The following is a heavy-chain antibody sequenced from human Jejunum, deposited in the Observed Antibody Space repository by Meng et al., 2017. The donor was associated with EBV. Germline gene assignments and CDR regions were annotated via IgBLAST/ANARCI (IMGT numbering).Heavy chain of an antibody. Sequence: QGEWVHSGSELKKPGASVRLSCKASGNTFTDYAIIWVRQAPGQGLEWMGWINTANGNPTYAQAFTGRFVFSLDTSVNTAFLQISDLKAEDSALYYCARYSGSYSLANWGQGTLVTVSS. D-gene: IGHD3-10*01. CDR1: GNTFTDYA. V-gene: IGHV7-4-1*02. J-gene: IGHJ4*02. CDR2: INTANGNP. CDR3: ARYSGSYSLAN.